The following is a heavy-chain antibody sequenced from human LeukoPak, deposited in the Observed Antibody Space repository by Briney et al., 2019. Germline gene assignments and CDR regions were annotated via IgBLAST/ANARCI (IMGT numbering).Heavy chain of an antibody. CDR2: IYYSGST. CDR3: ASWGGDYDFWSGYYYSPFDY. V-gene: IGHV4-30-4*01. CDR1: GGSISSGDYY. D-gene: IGHD3-3*01. Sequence: SETLSLTCTVSGGSISSGDYYWSWIRQPPGKGLEWIGYIYYSGSTYYNPSLKSRVTISVDTSKNQFSLKLSSVTAADTAVYYCASWGGDYDFWSGYYYSPFDYWGQGTLVTVSS. J-gene: IGHJ4*02.